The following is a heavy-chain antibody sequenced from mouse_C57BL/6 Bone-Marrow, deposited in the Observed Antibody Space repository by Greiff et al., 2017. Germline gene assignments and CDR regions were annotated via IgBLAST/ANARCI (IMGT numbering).Heavy chain of an antibody. CDR2: INYDGSST. CDR3: AREEGYCDY. J-gene: IGHJ2*01. Sequence: EVKLVESEGGLVQPGSSMKLSCTASGFTFSDYYMAWVRQVPEKGLEWVANINYDGSSTYYLDSLKSRFIISRDNAKNILYLQMSSLKSADTATYYCAREEGYCDYWGQGTTLTVSS. V-gene: IGHV5-16*01. CDR1: GFTFSDYY.